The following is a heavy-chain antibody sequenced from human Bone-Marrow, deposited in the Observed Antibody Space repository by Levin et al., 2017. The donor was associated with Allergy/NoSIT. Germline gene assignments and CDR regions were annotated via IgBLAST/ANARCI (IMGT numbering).Heavy chain of an antibody. CDR3: ARGFMVRGGPKDNFDY. D-gene: IGHD3-10*01. Sequence: GESLKISCAASGFTFSSYWMHWVRQAPGKGLVWVSRINSDGSSTSYADSVKGRFTISRDNAKNTLYLQMNSLRAEDTAVYYCARGFMVRGGPKDNFDYWGQGTLVTVSS. V-gene: IGHV3-74*01. CDR1: GFTFSSYW. CDR2: INSDGSST. J-gene: IGHJ4*02.